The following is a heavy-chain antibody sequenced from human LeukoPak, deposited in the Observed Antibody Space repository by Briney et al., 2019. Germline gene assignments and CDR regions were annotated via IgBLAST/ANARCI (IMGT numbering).Heavy chain of an antibody. CDR2: IRSKADVGTT. Sequence: PGGSLRLSCTASGLTFGDYAMSWGRQAPGKGLECGCFIRSKADVGTTEYAASGRGIFTIAREDSKSVTYLQINSVKTEDTAVNYCSRGDSFYDRSGYFHFDSWGQGTLVTVSS. CDR3: SRGDSFYDRSGYFHFDS. V-gene: IGHV3-49*04. J-gene: IGHJ4*02. CDR1: GLTFGDYA. D-gene: IGHD3-22*01.